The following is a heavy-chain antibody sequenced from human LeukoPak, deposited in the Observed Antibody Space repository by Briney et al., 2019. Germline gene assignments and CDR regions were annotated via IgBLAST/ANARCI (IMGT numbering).Heavy chain of an antibody. CDR3: ARGPGDWLPLDY. J-gene: IGHJ4*02. D-gene: IGHD3-9*01. CDR1: GFTFSSYS. Sequence: GSLRLSCAASGFTFSSYSMNWVRQPPGKGLEWIGEINHSGSTNYNPSLKSRVTISVDTSKNQFSLKLSSVTAADTAVYYCARGPGDWLPLDYWGQGTLVTVSS. CDR2: INHSGST. V-gene: IGHV4-34*01.